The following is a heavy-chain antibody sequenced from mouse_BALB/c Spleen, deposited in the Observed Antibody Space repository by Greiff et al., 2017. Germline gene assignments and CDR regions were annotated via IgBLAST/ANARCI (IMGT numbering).Heavy chain of an antibody. D-gene: IGHD1-1*01. Sequence: QVQLQQSGPELVKPGASVKMSCKASGYTFTDYVISWVKQRTGQGLEWIGEIYPGSGSTYYNEKFKGKATLTADKSSNTAYMQRSSLTSEDSAVYFCARDDYGYAMDYWGQGTSVTVSS. V-gene: IGHV1-77*01. CDR2: IYPGSGST. CDR3: ARDDYGYAMDY. CDR1: GYTFTDYV. J-gene: IGHJ4*01.